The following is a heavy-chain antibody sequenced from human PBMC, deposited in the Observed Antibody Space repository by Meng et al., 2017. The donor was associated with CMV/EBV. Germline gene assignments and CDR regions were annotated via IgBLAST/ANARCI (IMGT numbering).Heavy chain of an antibody. J-gene: IGHJ4*02. CDR1: GGTFSSYA. D-gene: IGHD2-15*01. Sequence: QVQPVQLGAEVKKPGSSVKVSCKASGGTFSSYAISWVRQAPGQGLEWMGGIIPIFGTANYAQKFQGRVTITADESTSTAYMELSSLRSEDTAVYYCARARGRVVVVAPFDYWGQGTLVTGSS. CDR3: ARARGRVVVVAPFDY. V-gene: IGHV1-69*12. CDR2: IIPIFGTA.